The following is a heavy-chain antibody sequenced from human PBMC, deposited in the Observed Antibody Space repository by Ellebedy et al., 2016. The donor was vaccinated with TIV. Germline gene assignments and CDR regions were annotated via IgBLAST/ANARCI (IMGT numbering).Heavy chain of an antibody. CDR2: FGVSGDVT. Sequence: PGGSLRLSCVASGFSFSSYAMSWVRQAPGKGLEWVSGFGVSGDVTYYADSVEGRFIISRDNSKRTLYLQMNSLRAEDTAVYYCAKGRGGGPGSSAPRYYFDYWGLGTLVTVSS. V-gene: IGHV3-23*01. D-gene: IGHD2-2*01. CDR1: GFSFSSYA. J-gene: IGHJ4*02. CDR3: AKGRGGGPGSSAPRYYFDY.